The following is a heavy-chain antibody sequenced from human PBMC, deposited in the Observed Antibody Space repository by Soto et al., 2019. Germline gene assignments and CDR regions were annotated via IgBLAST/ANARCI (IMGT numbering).Heavy chain of an antibody. CDR1: GFIFSSRW. J-gene: IGHJ4*02. D-gene: IGHD1-1*01. CDR2: IIQDGIVK. V-gene: IGHV3-7*01. Sequence: GGSLRLSFATSGFIFSSRWMSWVRKAPGKGLEWVASIIQDGIVKKYVDSVEGRFTISRDNAKDSLYLQMNGLSADDTAVYYCATLLGSVTTFDSWGQGT. CDR3: ATLLGSVTTFDS.